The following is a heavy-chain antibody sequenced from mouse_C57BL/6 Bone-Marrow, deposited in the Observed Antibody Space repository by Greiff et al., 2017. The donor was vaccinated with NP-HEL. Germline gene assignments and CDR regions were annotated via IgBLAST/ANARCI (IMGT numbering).Heavy chain of an antibody. V-gene: IGHV1-22*01. CDR3: ARKALLLRVYFDY. CDR2: INPNNGGT. CDR1: GYTFTDYN. Sequence: VQLKQSGPELVKPGASVKMSCKASGYTFTDYNMHWVKQSHGKSLEWIGYINPNNGGTSYNQKFKGKATLTVNKSSSTAYMELRSLTSEDSAVYYCARKALLLRVYFDYWGQGTTLTVSS. J-gene: IGHJ2*01. D-gene: IGHD1-1*01.